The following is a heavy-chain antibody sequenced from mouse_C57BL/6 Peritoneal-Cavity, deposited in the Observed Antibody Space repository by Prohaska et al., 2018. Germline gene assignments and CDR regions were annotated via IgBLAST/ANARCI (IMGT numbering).Heavy chain of an antibody. CDR3: ATYYSNDWFAY. Sequence: EVKLLQSGGGLVQPGGSLKLSCAASGIDFSRYWMSWVRRAPGKVLEWIGEINPDSSTINYAPSLKDKFIISRDNAKNTLYLQMSKVRSEDTALYYCATYYSNDWFAYWGQGTLVTVSA. CDR1: GIDFSRYW. D-gene: IGHD2-5*01. CDR2: INPDSSTI. J-gene: IGHJ3*01. V-gene: IGHV4-1*01.